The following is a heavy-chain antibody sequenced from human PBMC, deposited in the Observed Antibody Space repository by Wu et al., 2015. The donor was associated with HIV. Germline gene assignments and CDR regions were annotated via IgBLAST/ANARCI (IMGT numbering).Heavy chain of an antibody. CDR3: ARPTITGVDV. CDR1: LHLYHLW. D-gene: IGHD1-20*01. J-gene: IGHJ6*02. Sequence: QVQLVQSGAGGEEAWGLSEGLLQGFWLHLYHLWYQRGCDTAPGHGLEWSGWISTYNGNTNYAQKPQGRVTMTTDTSTSTVYMELRSLRSDDTAVYYCARPTITGVDVWGQGTTVTVSS. V-gene: IGHV1-18*01. CDR2: ISTYNGNT.